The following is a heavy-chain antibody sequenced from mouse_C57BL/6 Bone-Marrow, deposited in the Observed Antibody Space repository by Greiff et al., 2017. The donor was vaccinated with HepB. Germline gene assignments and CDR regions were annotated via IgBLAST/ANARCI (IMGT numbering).Heavy chain of an antibody. CDR1: GFTFSDYY. J-gene: IGHJ4*01. Sequence: DVKLVESEGGLVQPGSSMKLSCTASGFTFSDYYMAWVRQVPEKGLEWVANINYDGSSTYYLDSLKSRFIISRDNAKNILYLQMSSLKSEDTATYYCARGRWDYLYYAMDYWGQGTSVTVSS. CDR2: INYDGSST. CDR3: ARGRWDYLYYAMDY. D-gene: IGHD2-4*01. V-gene: IGHV5-16*01.